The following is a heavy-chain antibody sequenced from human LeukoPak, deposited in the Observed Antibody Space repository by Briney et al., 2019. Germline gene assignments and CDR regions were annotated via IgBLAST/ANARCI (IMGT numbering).Heavy chain of an antibody. V-gene: IGHV1-69*06. J-gene: IGHJ5*02. Sequence: WASVKVSCKASGATFSSYAISWVRQAPGQGLEWMGGIIPIFGTANYAQKFQGRVTITADKSTSTAYMELSSLRSEDTAVYYCARDLEGGSEDWFDPWGQGTLVTVSS. CDR3: ARDLEGGSEDWFDP. CDR1: GATFSSYA. D-gene: IGHD6-25*01. CDR2: IIPIFGTA.